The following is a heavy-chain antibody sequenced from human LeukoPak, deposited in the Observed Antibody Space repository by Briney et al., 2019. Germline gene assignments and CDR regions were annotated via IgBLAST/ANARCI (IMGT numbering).Heavy chain of an antibody. J-gene: IGHJ4*02. CDR3: ASLPWLVRWNYY. V-gene: IGHV3-33*05. CDR1: GFTFSRNG. Sequence: GGSLRHSCAASGFTFSRNGMHCVRQAPGKGLEWVAAISYDGSNKWHADSVKGRFTISRDNARNSLYLQMNNLRAEDTAVYFCASLPWLVRWNYYWGQGTLVTVSS. D-gene: IGHD6-19*01. CDR2: ISYDGSNK.